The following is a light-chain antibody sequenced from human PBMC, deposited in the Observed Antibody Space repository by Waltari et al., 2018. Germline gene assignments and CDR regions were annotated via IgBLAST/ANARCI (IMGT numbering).Light chain of an antibody. CDR1: SSAVGGYNF. V-gene: IGLV2-14*01. Sequence: QSALTQPASVSGSPGQSIPISCTGTSSAVGGYNFVSWYQQHPGKAPKLMIFEVNNRPSGVSNRFSGSKSGNTASLTISGLQIEDEADYYCSSYTGSNPLEVFGGGTKLTVL. CDR2: EVN. CDR3: SSYTGSNPLEV. J-gene: IGLJ3*02.